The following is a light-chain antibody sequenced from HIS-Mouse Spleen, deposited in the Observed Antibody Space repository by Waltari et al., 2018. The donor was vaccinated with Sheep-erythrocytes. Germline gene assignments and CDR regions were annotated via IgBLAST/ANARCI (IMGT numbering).Light chain of an antibody. CDR3: QAWDSSTAV. V-gene: IGLV3-1*01. CDR1: KLGDKS. Sequence: SYELNQPPSVSVSPGQTASIPCSGDKLGDKSACWYQQKPGQSPVLVIYQDSKRPSGIPERFSGSNSGNTATLTISGTQAMDEADYYCQAWDSSTAVFGGGTKLTVL. CDR2: QDS. J-gene: IGLJ2*01.